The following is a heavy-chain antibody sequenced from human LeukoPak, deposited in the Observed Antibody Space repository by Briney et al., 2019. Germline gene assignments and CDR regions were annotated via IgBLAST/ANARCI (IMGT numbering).Heavy chain of an antibody. CDR2: MNPNSGVT. D-gene: IGHD2-2*01. V-gene: IGHV1-2*02. CDR1: GYTFTVNY. Sequence: ASVKVSCKPSGYTFTVNYLHWVRQAPGQGLEWVGWMNPNSGVTGYAQSFQGRVTMTRDTSISTAYMELSSLTSDDTAVHYCTRGAGTSWFDFWGQGSLVTVSS. J-gene: IGHJ4*02. CDR3: TRGAGTSWFDF.